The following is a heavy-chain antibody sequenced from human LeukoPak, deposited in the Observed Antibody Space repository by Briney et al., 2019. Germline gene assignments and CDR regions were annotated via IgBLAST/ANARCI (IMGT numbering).Heavy chain of an antibody. J-gene: IGHJ6*02. CDR2: INHSGST. CDR1: GGSFSGYY. CDR3: ARGRGGPYGMDV. D-gene: IGHD2-15*01. V-gene: IGHV4-34*01. Sequence: PSETLSLTCAVYGGSFSGYYWSWIRQPPGKGLEWIGEINHSGSTNYNPSLKSRVTISVDTSKNQFSLKLSSVTAADTAAYYCARGRGGPYGMDVWGQGTTVTVSS.